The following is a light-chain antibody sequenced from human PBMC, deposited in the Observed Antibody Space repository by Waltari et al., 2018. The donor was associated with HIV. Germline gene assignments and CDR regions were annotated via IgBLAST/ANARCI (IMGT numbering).Light chain of an antibody. V-gene: IGLV2-8*01. CDR1: SSDIGGYTY. J-gene: IGLJ2*01. CDR2: EVS. CDR3: SSYGGSANLL. Sequence: QSALTQPPSASGSPGQSVTISCTGTSSDIGGYTYVSWYQQYPGKAPKLMIYEVSKRPSGVPDRFSGSKSANTASLTVSGPQAEDEADYYCSSYGGSANLLFGGGTKLTVL.